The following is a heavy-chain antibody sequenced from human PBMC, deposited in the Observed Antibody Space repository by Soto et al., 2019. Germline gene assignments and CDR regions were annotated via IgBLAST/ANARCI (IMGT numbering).Heavy chain of an antibody. Sequence: EVQLVESGGGLVQPGGSLRLSCAASGFTFSSYSMNWVRQAPGKGLEWVSDISSSSSTIYYADSVKGRFTISRDNAKNALYLQMNSLRDEDTAVYYCARDPVRYYHDSRDRYFDYWGQGTLVTVSS. CDR3: ARDPVRYYHDSRDRYFDY. J-gene: IGHJ4*02. CDR1: GFTFSSYS. V-gene: IGHV3-48*02. D-gene: IGHD3-22*01. CDR2: ISSSSSTI.